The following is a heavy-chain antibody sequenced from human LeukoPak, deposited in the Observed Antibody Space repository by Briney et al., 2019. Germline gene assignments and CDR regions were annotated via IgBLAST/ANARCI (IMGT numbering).Heavy chain of an antibody. CDR3: AGRISSSSKGGFDY. D-gene: IGHD6-6*01. Sequence: SETLSLTCTVSGGSISSSRYYWGWIRQPPGKGLEWIGYIYYSGSTNYNPSLKSRVTISVDTSKNQFSLKLSSVTAADTAVYYCAGRISSSSKGGFDYWGQGTLVTVSS. J-gene: IGHJ4*02. CDR2: IYYSGST. V-gene: IGHV4-61*05. CDR1: GGSISSSRYY.